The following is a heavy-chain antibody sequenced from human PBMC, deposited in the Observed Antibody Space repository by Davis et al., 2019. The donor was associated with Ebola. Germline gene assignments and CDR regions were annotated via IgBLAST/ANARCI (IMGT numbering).Heavy chain of an antibody. D-gene: IGHD4-17*01. CDR1: GYTFTSYG. CDR2: ISAYNGNT. J-gene: IGHJ4*02. V-gene: IGHV1-18*01. Sequence: ASVMVSCKASGYTFTSYGISWVRQAPGQGLEWMGWISAYNGNTNYAQNFQGRVTMTRNTSASTAYMELNSLRSEDTAVYYCARGRPHGDYGDWGQGTLVTVSS. CDR3: ARGRPHGDYGD.